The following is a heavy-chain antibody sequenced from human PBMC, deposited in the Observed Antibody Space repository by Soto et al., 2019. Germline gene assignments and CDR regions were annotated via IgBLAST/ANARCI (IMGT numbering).Heavy chain of an antibody. CDR1: GYSFTSYA. Sequence: QVQLVPSGAEVKKPGASVKVSCKASGYSFTSYAMHWVRQAPGQRLEWMGWINAGNGNTKYSQKFQGRVTITRDTSASTAYMELRSLRSEDTVVYYCARGGLALMDVWGQGTTVTVSS. CDR2: INAGNGNT. D-gene: IGHD3-16*01. J-gene: IGHJ6*02. CDR3: ARGGLALMDV. V-gene: IGHV1-3*01.